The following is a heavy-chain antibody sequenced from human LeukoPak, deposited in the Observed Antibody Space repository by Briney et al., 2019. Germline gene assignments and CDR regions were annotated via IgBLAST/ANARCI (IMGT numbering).Heavy chain of an antibody. CDR3: ARRFRTSATLHHDAYDI. V-gene: IGHV4-4*09. Sequence: SETLSLTCTVSGASISDYFWGWIRHPPGKGLEWIGHIFGNVSPDYNPSLKSRVTITTVTSKNQFSLQLTSVTATDTAMYFCARRFRTSATLHHDAYDIWGQGTEVTVSS. J-gene: IGHJ3*02. CDR2: IFGNVSP. CDR1: GASISDYF. D-gene: IGHD3-3*01.